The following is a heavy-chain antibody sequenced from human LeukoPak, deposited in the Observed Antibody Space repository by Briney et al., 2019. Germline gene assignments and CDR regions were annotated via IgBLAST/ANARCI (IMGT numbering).Heavy chain of an antibody. V-gene: IGHV3-43*01. CDR1: GFTFSYYS. J-gene: IGHJ4*02. Sequence: GGSLRLSCAASGFTFSYYSMNWVRQAPGKGLEWVSLISWDGGSTYYADSVKGRFTISRDNSKNSLYLQMNSLRTEDTALYYCAKNGVVGATPYYFDYWGQGTLVTVSS. D-gene: IGHD1-26*01. CDR3: AKNGVVGATPYYFDY. CDR2: ISWDGGST.